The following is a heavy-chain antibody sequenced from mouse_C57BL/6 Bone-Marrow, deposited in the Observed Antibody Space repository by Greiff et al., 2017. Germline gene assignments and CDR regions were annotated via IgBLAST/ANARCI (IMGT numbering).Heavy chain of an antibody. CDR3: ARDWTVVGLYWYFDV. Sequence: EVMLVESGGGLVKPGGSLKFSCAASGFTFSSYAMSWVRQTPEKRLEWVATISDGGSYTYYPDNVKGRFTISRDNAKNNLYLQMSHLKSEATAVYYCARDWTVVGLYWYFDVWGTGTTVTVSS. CDR2: ISDGGSYT. J-gene: IGHJ1*03. CDR1: GFTFSSYA. V-gene: IGHV5-4*01. D-gene: IGHD1-1*01.